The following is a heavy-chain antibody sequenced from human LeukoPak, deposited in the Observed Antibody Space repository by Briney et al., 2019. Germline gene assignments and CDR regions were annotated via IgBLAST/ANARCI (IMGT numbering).Heavy chain of an antibody. V-gene: IGHV3-48*03. CDR3: ARDWNGYNIFDY. D-gene: IGHD5-24*01. J-gene: IGHJ4*02. CDR2: ISSSGSTI. Sequence: GGSLRLSCAASGFTFSSYGMNWVRQAPGKGLEWVSYISSSGSTIYYADSVKGRFTISRDNAKNSLYLQMNSLRAEDTAVYYCARDWNGYNIFDYWGQGTLVTVSS. CDR1: GFTFSSYG.